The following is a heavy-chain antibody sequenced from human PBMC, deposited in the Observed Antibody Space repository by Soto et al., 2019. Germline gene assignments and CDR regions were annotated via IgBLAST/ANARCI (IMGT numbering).Heavy chain of an antibody. Sequence: QVQLQESGPGLVKPSQTLSLTCTVSGGSISSGGYYWSWIRQYPGKDLEWIGYIYNSGSTYYNPSLQSRVTISXXTXKXXVSLKLSSVTAADTAVHYCARTPLDTAVAPTEFDHWGQGTLVTVSS. CDR3: ARTPLDTAVAPTEFDH. V-gene: IGHV4-31*03. CDR2: IYNSGST. J-gene: IGHJ4*02. D-gene: IGHD2-2*03. CDR1: GGSISSGGYY.